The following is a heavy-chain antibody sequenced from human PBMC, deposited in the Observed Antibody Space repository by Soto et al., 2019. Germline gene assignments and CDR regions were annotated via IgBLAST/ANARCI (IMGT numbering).Heavy chain of an antibody. CDR3: ADIAVIHAGDY. Sequence: EVQLVESGGGLVKPGGSLRLSCAASGLTLGNVWMNWVRQAPGKGLEWIARIKTKTDGETTDYAAPVKGRFTISRDYSNNTVYLQMNSLETEDTAIYYCADIAVIHAGDYWGQGTLVTVSS. CDR2: IKTKTDGETT. D-gene: IGHD6-19*01. CDR1: GLTLGNVW. V-gene: IGHV3-15*01. J-gene: IGHJ4*02.